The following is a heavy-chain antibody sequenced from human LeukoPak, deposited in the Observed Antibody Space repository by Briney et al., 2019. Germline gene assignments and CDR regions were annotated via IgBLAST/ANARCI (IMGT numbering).Heavy chain of an antibody. CDR1: GVSISSYY. Sequence: SETLSLTCTVSGVSISSYYWSWIRQPPGKGLEWIGYIYYTGSTNYNPSLKSRVTISVDTSKNQFSLKLSSVTAADTAVYYCSRGGGDGLFDYWGQGTLATVSS. V-gene: IGHV4-59*01. J-gene: IGHJ4*02. CDR3: SRGGGDGLFDY. CDR2: IYYTGST. D-gene: IGHD2-21*02.